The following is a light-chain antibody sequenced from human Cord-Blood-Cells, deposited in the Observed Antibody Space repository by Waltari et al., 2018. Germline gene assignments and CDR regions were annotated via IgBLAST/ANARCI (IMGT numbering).Light chain of an antibody. Sequence: QSALTQPASVSGSPGQSITISCTGTSSDVGGYHYVSWYQQHPGKAPKLMIYDVSNQPSGVSNRFSGSKSGNTASLTISGLQAEDEADYYCSSYTSSSTLVFGTGTKVTVL. J-gene: IGLJ1*01. CDR2: DVS. CDR3: SSYTSSSTLV. V-gene: IGLV2-14*01. CDR1: SSDVGGYHY.